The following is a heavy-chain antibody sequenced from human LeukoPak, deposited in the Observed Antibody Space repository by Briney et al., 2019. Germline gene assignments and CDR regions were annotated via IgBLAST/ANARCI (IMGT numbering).Heavy chain of an antibody. J-gene: IGHJ4*02. CDR3: ARGLWRQPGLVPFNY. V-gene: IGHV4-59*01. CDR2: IHHFGRT. Sequence: SETLSLTCSVSGDSIISYYWNWLRQSPGKGLEWIGNIHHFGRTEYNSSLRSRVTMFLDSSKNQFSLKLTSVTPTDTAVYYCARGLWRQPGLVPFNYWGQGILVTVSS. D-gene: IGHD5-18*01. CDR1: GDSIISYY.